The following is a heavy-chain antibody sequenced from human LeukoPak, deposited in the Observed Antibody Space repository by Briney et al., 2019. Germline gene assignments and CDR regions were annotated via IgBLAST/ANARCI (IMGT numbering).Heavy chain of an antibody. CDR1: GDSITNGIFH. CDR2: IYTGGNT. V-gene: IGHV4-61*02. J-gene: IGHJ4*02. D-gene: IGHD5-12*01. Sequence: SQTLSLTCTVSGDSITNGIFHWSWIRQPAGKELEWIGRIYTGGNTAYDPSLNSRVTMSLDTSKNQFSLKLTSVTAADTAVYYCVRGGDYGSAYDYFRYWGQGTLVSVSS. CDR3: VRGGDYGSAYDYFRY.